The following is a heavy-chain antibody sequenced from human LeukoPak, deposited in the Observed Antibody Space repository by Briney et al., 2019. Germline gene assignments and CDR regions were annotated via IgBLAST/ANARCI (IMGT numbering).Heavy chain of an antibody. D-gene: IGHD3-10*01. V-gene: IGHV3-53*01. Sequence: PGGSLRLSCAASGLTFSSNYMSWVRQAPGKGLEWVSVLYSGGNTYYSDSVKGRFSISRDNSKNTLYLQMNSLRAEDTAVYYCASYGSGRYYFDYWGQGTLVTVSS. CDR3: ASYGSGRYYFDY. J-gene: IGHJ4*02. CDR1: GLTFSSNY. CDR2: LYSGGNT.